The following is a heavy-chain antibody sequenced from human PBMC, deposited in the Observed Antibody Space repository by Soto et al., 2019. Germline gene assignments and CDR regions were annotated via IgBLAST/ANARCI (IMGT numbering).Heavy chain of an antibody. J-gene: IGHJ4*02. Sequence: SETLSLTCAVYGGSFSGYYWSWIRQPPGKGLEWIGEINHSGSTNYNPSLKSRVTISVDTSKNQFSLKLSSVTAADTAVYYCARAKSDFWSGFDYWGQGTLVTVSS. CDR1: GGSFSGYY. V-gene: IGHV4-34*01. CDR2: INHSGST. CDR3: ARAKSDFWSGFDY. D-gene: IGHD3-3*01.